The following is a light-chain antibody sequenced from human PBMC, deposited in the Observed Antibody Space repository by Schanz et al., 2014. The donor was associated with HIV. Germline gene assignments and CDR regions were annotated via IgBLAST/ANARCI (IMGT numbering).Light chain of an antibody. CDR1: SSDVGGHNY. Sequence: QSALTQPASVSGSPGQSITISCTGTSSDVGGHNYVSWYQQHPGKAPKLMISEVSKRPSGVPDRFSGSKSGNTASLTISGLQAEDEAEYFCSSYTTGSTVVFGGGTKLTVL. CDR2: EVS. CDR3: SSYTTGSTVV. V-gene: IGLV2-14*01. J-gene: IGLJ2*01.